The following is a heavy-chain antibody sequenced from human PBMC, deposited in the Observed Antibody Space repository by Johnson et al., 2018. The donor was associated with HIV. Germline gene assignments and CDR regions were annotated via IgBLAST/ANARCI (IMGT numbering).Heavy chain of an antibody. V-gene: IGHV3-13*01. J-gene: IGHJ3*02. CDR3: ARDSASDAFDI. CDR2: IGTAGDT. D-gene: IGHD2-2*01. CDR1: GFTFSSYD. Sequence: EVQVVESGGGLVQPGGSLRLSCAASGFTFSSYDMHWVRQATGKGLEWVSAIGTAGDTYYPGSVKGRFTISRENAKNSLYLQINSLRAGDTAVYYCARDSASDAFDIWGQGTMVTVSS.